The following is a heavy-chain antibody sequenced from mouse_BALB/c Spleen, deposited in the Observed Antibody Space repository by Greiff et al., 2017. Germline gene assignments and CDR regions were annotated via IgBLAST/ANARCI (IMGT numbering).Heavy chain of an antibody. D-gene: IGHD2-1*01. V-gene: IGHV1S137*01. J-gene: IGHJ4*01. CDR3: ARGYYGNYGGSMDY. CDR1: SYTFTDYA. Sequence: VQLQQSGPELVRPGVSVKISCKGSSYTFTDYAMHWVKQSHAKSLEWIGVISTYYGNTNYNQKFTGKATMTVDKSSSTAYMELARLTSEDSAVYYCARGYYGNYGGSMDYWGQGTSVTVSA. CDR2: ISTYYGNT.